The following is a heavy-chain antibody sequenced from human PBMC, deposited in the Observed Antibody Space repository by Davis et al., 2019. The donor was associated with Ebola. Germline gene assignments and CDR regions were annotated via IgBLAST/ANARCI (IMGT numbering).Heavy chain of an antibody. CDR3: ARYFGPGTYALDY. J-gene: IGHJ4*02. CDR2: ISWNSGSI. CDR1: GFTFDDYA. D-gene: IGHD3-10*01. V-gene: IGHV3-9*01. Sequence: SLKISCAASGFTFDDYAMHWVRQAPGKGLEWVSGISWNSGSIGYADSVKGRFTTSRDNAKNTLYLQMNSLRAEDTAVYYCARYFGPGTYALDYWGQGALVTVSS.